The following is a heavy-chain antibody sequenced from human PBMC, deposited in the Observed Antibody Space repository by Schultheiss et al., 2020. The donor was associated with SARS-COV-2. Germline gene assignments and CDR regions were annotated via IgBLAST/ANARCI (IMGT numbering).Heavy chain of an antibody. V-gene: IGHV3-30*07. CDR2: ISYDGSNK. CDR1: GFTFSDYY. D-gene: IGHD6-6*01. J-gene: IGHJ5*02. Sequence: GGSLRLSCAASGFTFSDYYMSWIRQAPGKGLEWVAVISYDGSNKYYADSVKGRFTISRDNSKNTLYLQMNSLRAEDTAVYYCAKPVVKAARPRDWFDPWGQGTLVTVSS. CDR3: AKPVVKAARPRDWFDP.